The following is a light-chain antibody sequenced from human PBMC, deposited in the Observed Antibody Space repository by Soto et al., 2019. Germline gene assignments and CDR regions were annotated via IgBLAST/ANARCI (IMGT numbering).Light chain of an antibody. CDR3: QKCNSAPHT. CDR1: QGISSY. CDR2: AAS. V-gene: IGKV1-27*01. Sequence: DIQMTQSPSSLSASVGDRVTITCRASQGISSYLAWYQQKPGKVPKLLIYAASTLQSGVPSRFSGSGSGTDFTLTISSLQPEDVATYYCQKCNSAPHTFGPGTKVDSK. J-gene: IGKJ3*01.